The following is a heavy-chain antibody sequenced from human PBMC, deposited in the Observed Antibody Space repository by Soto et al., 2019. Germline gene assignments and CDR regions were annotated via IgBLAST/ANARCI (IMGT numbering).Heavy chain of an antibody. CDR1: GGSITSEGYY. CDR2: IYYSGSI. Sequence: SEPLSLTCTVSGGSITSEGYYWSWIRQLPGKGLEWIGYIYYSGSIFYNPFLKSRASISAHSSKKQFSLKLSSVTAADTAVYYCARSRLWEQHFDSWGQGTLVTVSS. J-gene: IGHJ4*02. V-gene: IGHV4-31*03. CDR3: ARSRLWEQHFDS. D-gene: IGHD1-26*01.